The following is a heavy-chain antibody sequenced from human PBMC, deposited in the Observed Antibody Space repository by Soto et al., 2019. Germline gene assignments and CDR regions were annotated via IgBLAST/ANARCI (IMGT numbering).Heavy chain of an antibody. V-gene: IGHV1-46*01. D-gene: IGHD3-10*01. CDR3: ARDNFTLVRDVAPPALQFDP. CDR2: INPRDGTI. CDR1: GYTFTNHY. J-gene: IGHJ5*02. Sequence: QVQLVQSGAEVKKPGASVKVSCKASGYTFTNHYVQWVRQDPRQGLEWMGIINPRDGTIVDAKQFQGRIIMTRDVSTRTVYMELRSLTSEDTAVYYCARDNFTLVRDVAPPALQFDPWGQGTLVSVAS.